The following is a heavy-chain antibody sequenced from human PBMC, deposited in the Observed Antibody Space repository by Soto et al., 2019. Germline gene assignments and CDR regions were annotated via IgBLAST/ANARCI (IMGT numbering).Heavy chain of an antibody. CDR3: ATSEALESFDY. CDR2: IYSGGST. D-gene: IGHD1-1*01. J-gene: IGHJ4*02. Sequence: PGGSLRLSCAASGFTVSSNYMSWVRQAPGKGLEWVSVIYSGGSTYYADSVKGRFTISRDNSKNTLYLQMNSLRAEDTAVYYCATSEALESFDYWGQGTLVTVSS. V-gene: IGHV3-66*01. CDR1: GFTVSSNY.